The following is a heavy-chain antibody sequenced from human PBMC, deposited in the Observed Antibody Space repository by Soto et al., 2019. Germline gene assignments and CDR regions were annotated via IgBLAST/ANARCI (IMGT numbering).Heavy chain of an antibody. CDR1: GAPISKFY. D-gene: IGHD6-19*01. J-gene: IGHJ4*02. Sequence: QVQLQESGPGLVKPSETMSLTCTASGAPISKFYWNWVRQPPGKGLEWIGQVYNGDSTNYNPSLKSRATISVDTSKNQLSLKLRSVTAADTAVYYCAQTTGWPGFDYWGQGALVTVSS. CDR2: VYNGDST. CDR3: AQTTGWPGFDY. V-gene: IGHV4-59*01.